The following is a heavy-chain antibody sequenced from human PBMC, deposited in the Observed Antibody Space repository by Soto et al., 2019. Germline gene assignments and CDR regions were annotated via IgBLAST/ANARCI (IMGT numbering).Heavy chain of an antibody. D-gene: IGHD2-15*01. J-gene: IGHJ4*02. CDR2: INPSGGST. CDR3: ATVLLGFGSPYYFDY. V-gene: IGHV1-46*01. Sequence: QVQLVQSGAEVKKPGASVKVSCKASGYIFTRYYMHWARQAPGQGLEWMGIINPSGGSTSYTQKFQGRVTMTRDTSTSTVYMDLSSLRSEDTAVYYCATVLLGFGSPYYFDYWGQGTLVTVSS. CDR1: GYIFTRYY.